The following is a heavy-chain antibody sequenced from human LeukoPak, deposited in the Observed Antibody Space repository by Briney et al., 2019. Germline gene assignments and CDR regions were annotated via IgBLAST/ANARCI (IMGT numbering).Heavy chain of an antibody. Sequence: GGTLRLSCAASGFTFSRYAMSWVRQAPGEGRVWGSAISGSVGSTYHAAAVIGRLTISSNNSKNELYLQIKSLRAEDTAVYYCAKVETLGYWGQPTLVTVCS. CDR2: ISGSVGST. D-gene: IGHD1-1*01. CDR1: GFTFSRYA. V-gene: IGHV3-23*01. J-gene: IGHJ4*02. CDR3: AKVETLGY.